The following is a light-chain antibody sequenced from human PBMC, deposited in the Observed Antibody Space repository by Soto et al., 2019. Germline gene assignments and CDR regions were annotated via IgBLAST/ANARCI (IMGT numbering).Light chain of an antibody. CDR3: QQYGSSPTT. CDR1: QSVRAN. V-gene: IGKV3-20*01. Sequence: EIVMTQSPATLSVSPGARAPLSCRASQSVRANLAWYQQKPGQAPRLLIYGASKRATGIPDRFSGSGSGTDFTLTISRLEPVDSAVYYCQQYGSSPTTFGQGTKVDIK. CDR2: GAS. J-gene: IGKJ1*01.